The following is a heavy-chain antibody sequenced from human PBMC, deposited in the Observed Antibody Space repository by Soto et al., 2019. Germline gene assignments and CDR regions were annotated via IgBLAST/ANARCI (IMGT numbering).Heavy chain of an antibody. CDR3: ARTNYYSSSGYGY. CDR2: IIPIFGTA. D-gene: IGHD3-22*01. CDR1: GGTFSSYA. Sequence: QVQLVQSGAEVKKPGSSVKVSCKASGGTFSSYAISWVRQAPGQGLEWMGEIIPIFGTANYAQKFQGRVTITADESTSTAYMELSSRRFEDTDVYYCARTNYYSSSGYGYLGQGTLVTVSS. V-gene: IGHV1-69*01. J-gene: IGHJ4*02.